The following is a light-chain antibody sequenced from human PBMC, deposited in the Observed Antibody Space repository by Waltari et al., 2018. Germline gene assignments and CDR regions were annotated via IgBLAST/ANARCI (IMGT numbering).Light chain of an antibody. Sequence: QSVLTQPPSVSGAPGQRVTISCTGSGSNIGAGYDVHWYQQLPRAAPQLLIYGSTSRPLGVPDRFFGSTSGTSAFLAITGLQAEDEADYYCQSYDTTLSVVFGGGTKLTVL. J-gene: IGLJ3*02. CDR1: GSNIGAGYD. CDR2: GST. CDR3: QSYDTTLSVV. V-gene: IGLV1-40*01.